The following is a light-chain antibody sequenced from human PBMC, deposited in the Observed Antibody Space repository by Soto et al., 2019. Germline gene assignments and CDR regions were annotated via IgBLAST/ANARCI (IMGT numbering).Light chain of an antibody. CDR3: QQXNNWPPWT. V-gene: IGKV3-20*01. Sequence: EIVLTQSPGTLSLSPGESATLSCRASQSVSNNYLAWYQQEPGQAPRLLIYGAYNRATGIPDTFSGSGSGTDFTLTISRLEPEDFAVYYCQQXNNWPPWTCGQGTKVDIK. CDR2: GAY. J-gene: IGKJ1*01. CDR1: QSVSNNY.